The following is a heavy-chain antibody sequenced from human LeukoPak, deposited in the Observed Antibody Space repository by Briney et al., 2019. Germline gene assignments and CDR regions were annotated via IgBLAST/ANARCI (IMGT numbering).Heavy chain of an antibody. CDR3: ARGRWLQSTYGDY. D-gene: IGHD5-24*01. J-gene: IGHJ4*02. Sequence: ASVKVSCKASGYTFTGYYMHWVRQAPGQGLEWMGWINPNSGGTNYAQKFQGRVTMTRDTSISTAYMELSRLRSDDTAVYYCARGRWLQSTYGDYWGQGTLVTVSS. V-gene: IGHV1-2*02. CDR2: INPNSGGT. CDR1: GYTFTGYY.